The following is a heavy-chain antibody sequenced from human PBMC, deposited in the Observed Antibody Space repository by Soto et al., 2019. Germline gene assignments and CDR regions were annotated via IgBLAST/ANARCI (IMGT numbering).Heavy chain of an antibody. CDR3: ARRLAPTISALGY. Sequence: GGSLRLSCTASGLTFTASTFHWVRQAPGKGLQWVAVISENGDRQYSTESVRGRFVISGDSSKNTLYLQMNSLRPEDTGVYFCARRLAPTISALGYWGQGARVTVS. D-gene: IGHD1-26*01. CDR2: ISENGDRQ. J-gene: IGHJ4*02. CDR1: GLTFTAST. V-gene: IGHV3-30*09.